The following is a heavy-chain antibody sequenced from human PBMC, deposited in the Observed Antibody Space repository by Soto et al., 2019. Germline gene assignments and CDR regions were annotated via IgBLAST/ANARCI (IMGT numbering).Heavy chain of an antibody. V-gene: IGHV4-61*08. CDR3: ATRQGHNWFDP. Sequence: SETLSLTCTVSGGSISSGGYYWSWIRQHPGKGLEWIGYIYYSGITNYNPSLKSRVTISVDTSKNQFSLKLSSVTAADTAVYYCATRQGHNWFDPWGQGTLVTVSS. J-gene: IGHJ5*02. CDR1: GGSISSGGYY. CDR2: IYYSGIT.